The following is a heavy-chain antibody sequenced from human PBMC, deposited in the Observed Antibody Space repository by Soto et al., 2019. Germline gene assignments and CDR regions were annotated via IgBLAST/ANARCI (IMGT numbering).Heavy chain of an antibody. D-gene: IGHD3-10*01. CDR3: ARRLCGFWELLMDCDHLSDSFDP. J-gene: IGHJ5*02. CDR2: ISAYNGNT. Sequence: ASVKVSCKASGYTFTSYGISWVRQAPGQGLEWMGWISAYNGNTNYAQELQGRVTMTTDTSTSTAYMELRSLRSDDTAVYYCARRLCGFWELLMDCDHLSDSFDPWGQGTLVTVSS. CDR1: GYTFTSYG. V-gene: IGHV1-18*01.